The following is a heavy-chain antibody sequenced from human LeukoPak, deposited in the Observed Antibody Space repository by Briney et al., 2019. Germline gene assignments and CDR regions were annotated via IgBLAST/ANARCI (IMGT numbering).Heavy chain of an antibody. CDR3: AKESARPNGGNGDSGFDY. CDR1: GFTFSSYG. J-gene: IGHJ4*02. D-gene: IGHD4-23*01. V-gene: IGHV3-30*02. Sequence: PGGSLRLSCAASGFTFSSYGMHWVRQAPGKGLEWVAVIWYDGSNKYYADSVKGRFTISRDNSKNTLYLQMNSLRAEDTAVYYCAKESARPNGGNGDSGFDYWGQGTLVTVSS. CDR2: IWYDGSNK.